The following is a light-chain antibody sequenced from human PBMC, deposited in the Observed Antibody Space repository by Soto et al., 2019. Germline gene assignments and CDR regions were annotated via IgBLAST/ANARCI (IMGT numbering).Light chain of an antibody. J-gene: IGKJ1*01. CDR1: QSISSY. CDR3: QQSYSTPPWT. V-gene: IGKV1-39*01. CDR2: AAS. Sequence: DIPMTQSPSSLSASVGDRVTITCRASQSISSYLNWYQQKPGKAPKLLIYAASSLQSGVPSRFSGSGSGTDFTLTISSLRPEDFATYYCQQSYSTPPWTFGQGTKVEIK.